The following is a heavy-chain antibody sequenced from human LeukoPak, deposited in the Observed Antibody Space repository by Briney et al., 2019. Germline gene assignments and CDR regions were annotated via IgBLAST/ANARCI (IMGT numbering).Heavy chain of an antibody. CDR1: GYTFTSYA. J-gene: IGHJ4*02. CDR3: ARAEYSSGWSPFDY. Sequence: ASVKVSCKASGYTFTSYAMHWVRQAPGQRLEWMGWINAGNSNTKYSQKFQGRVTITRDTSASTAYMELSSLRSEDTAVYYCARAEYSSGWSPFDYWGQGTLVTVSS. V-gene: IGHV1-3*01. D-gene: IGHD6-19*01. CDR2: INAGNSNT.